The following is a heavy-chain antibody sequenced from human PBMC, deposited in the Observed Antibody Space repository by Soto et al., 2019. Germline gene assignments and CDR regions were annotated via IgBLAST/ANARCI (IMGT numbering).Heavy chain of an antibody. CDR2: ISGGGSTT. J-gene: IGHJ1*01. CDR3: ARDQAAGGTISRYFQD. Sequence: ESGGGLVQPEGSLRLSCEASGFTFRSYAMSWVRQAPGKGLEWVSGISGGGSTTYYADSVKGRFTISRDNSKNTLYLQVNSLRAEDTAVYYCARDQAAGGTISRYFQDWGQGTLVTVS. D-gene: IGHD6-13*01. V-gene: IGHV3-23*01. CDR1: GFTFRSYA.